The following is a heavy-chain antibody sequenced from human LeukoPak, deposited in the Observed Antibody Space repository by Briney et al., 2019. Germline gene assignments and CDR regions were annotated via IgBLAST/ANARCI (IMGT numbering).Heavy chain of an antibody. CDR1: GFTFSSYA. Sequence: GGSLRLSCAASGFTFSSYAMSWVRQTPGKGLEWVSAISGSGSSTYYADSVKGRFTISRDNSKNTLYLQMNSLRAEDTAVYYCAKDKGWGYSAYDCYGMDVWGQGTTVTVSS. D-gene: IGHD1-26*01. V-gene: IGHV3-23*01. CDR3: AKDKGWGYSAYDCYGMDV. CDR2: ISGSGSST. J-gene: IGHJ6*02.